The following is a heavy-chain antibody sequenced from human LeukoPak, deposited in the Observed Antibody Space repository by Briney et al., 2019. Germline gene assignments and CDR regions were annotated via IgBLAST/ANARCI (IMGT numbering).Heavy chain of an antibody. CDR3: ATRTNYCGGDCYNWFDP. CDR1: GYTFTGYY. V-gene: IGHV1-2*02. CDR2: INPNSGGT. D-gene: IGHD2-21*02. J-gene: IGHJ5*02. Sequence: GASVKVSCKASGYTFTGYYMHWVRQAPGQGLEWMGWINPNSGGTNYAQKFQGRVTMTRDTSISTAYMELSRLRSDDTAVYYCATRTNYCGGDCYNWFDPWGQGTLVTVSS.